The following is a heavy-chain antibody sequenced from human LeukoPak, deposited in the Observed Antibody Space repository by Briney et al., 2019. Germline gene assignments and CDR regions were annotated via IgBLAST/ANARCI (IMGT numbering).Heavy chain of an antibody. Sequence: GGSLRLSCAASGFTFSSNYMSWVRQAPGKGLEWVSVIYSGGSTYYADSVKGRFTISRDNSKNTLYLQMNSLRAEDTAVYYCARDLTPHSSSWYGGLDYWGQGTLVTVSS. V-gene: IGHV3-53*01. CDR2: IYSGGST. D-gene: IGHD6-13*01. J-gene: IGHJ4*02. CDR1: GFTFSSNY. CDR3: ARDLTPHSSSWYGGLDY.